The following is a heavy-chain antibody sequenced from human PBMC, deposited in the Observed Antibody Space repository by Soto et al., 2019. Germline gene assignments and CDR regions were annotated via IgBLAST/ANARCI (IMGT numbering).Heavy chain of an antibody. D-gene: IGHD3-16*01. CDR1: GGTFSSYA. CDR2: IIPIFGTA. V-gene: IGHV1-69*06. Sequence: SVKVSCKASGGTFSSYAISWVRQAPGQGLEWMGGIIPIFGTANYAQKFQGRVTITADKSTSTAYMELSSLRSEDTAVYYCASQEPTSPFVKSYGMDVWGQGTKATVYS. J-gene: IGHJ6*02. CDR3: ASQEPTSPFVKSYGMDV.